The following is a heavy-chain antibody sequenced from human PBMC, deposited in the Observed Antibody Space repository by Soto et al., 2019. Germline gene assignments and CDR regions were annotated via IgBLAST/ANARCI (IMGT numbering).Heavy chain of an antibody. CDR3: ARGSNSNFEVHII. J-gene: IGHJ4*02. Sequence: QVQLQESGPGLVKPSETLSLTCTVLGGTICDYSCNWIRQPPGKGLEWIGYIFYRGETKYTPSHSLWSRVTISTDKNRVSLTLTSVTAADSAMYYCARGSNSNFEVHIIWAEGTLVNV. CDR1: GGTICDYS. D-gene: IGHD4-4*01. V-gene: IGHV4-59*13. CDR2: IFYRGET.